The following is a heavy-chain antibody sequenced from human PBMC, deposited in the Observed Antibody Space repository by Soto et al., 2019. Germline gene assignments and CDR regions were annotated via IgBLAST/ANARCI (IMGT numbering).Heavy chain of an antibody. CDR2: ISAYNGNT. CDR3: ARDVRIDYYDSSGYSLASFDY. V-gene: IGHV1-18*01. D-gene: IGHD3-22*01. J-gene: IGHJ4*02. Sequence: ASVKVSCKASGYTFTSYGISWVRQAPGQGLEWMGWISAYNGNTNYAQKLQGRVTMTTDTSTSTAYMELRSLRSDDTAVYYCARDVRIDYYDSSGYSLASFDYWAQRTLVTVSS. CDR1: GYTFTSYG.